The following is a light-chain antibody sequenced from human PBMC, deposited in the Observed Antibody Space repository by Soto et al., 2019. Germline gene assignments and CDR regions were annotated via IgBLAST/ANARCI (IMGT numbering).Light chain of an antibody. Sequence: EIVLTQSPATLSLSPGERATLSCRASQSVSSYLACYQQKPGQAPRLLIYDASNRATGIPARFSGSGSGTDFTLTTISREPEDFAVYYCQQRRNWPPIFTFGPGTKVDIK. CDR3: QQRRNWPPIFT. CDR1: QSVSSY. CDR2: DAS. J-gene: IGKJ3*01. V-gene: IGKV3-11*01.